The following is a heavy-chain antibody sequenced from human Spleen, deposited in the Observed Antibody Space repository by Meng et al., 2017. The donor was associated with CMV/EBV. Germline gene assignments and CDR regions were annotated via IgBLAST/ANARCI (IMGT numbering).Heavy chain of an antibody. D-gene: IGHD3-22*01. J-gene: IGHJ5*02. CDR2: IIPILHTT. Sequence: CKAAGGVLSASGIPWGRPAPGQGLEWMGGIIPILHTTSYAQKFPGRVTINTDESTNTAYMGLSSLRSENTAVYYCARVKTSIDDWFDPWGQGTLVTVSS. CDR1: GGVLSASG. CDR3: ARVKTSIDDWFDP. V-gene: IGHV1-69*05.